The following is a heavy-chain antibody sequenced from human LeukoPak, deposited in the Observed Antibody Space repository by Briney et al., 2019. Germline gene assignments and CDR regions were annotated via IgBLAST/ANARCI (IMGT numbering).Heavy chain of an antibody. CDR2: IYYSGST. Sequence: PSETLSLTCTVSGGSISSSSYYWGWIRQPPGKGLEWIGSIYYSGSTYYNPSLKSRVTISVDTSKNQFSLKLSSVTAADTAVYYCARARNYDFWSGGWFDPWGQGTLVTVSS. CDR3: ARARNYDFWSGGWFDP. V-gene: IGHV4-39*07. D-gene: IGHD3-3*01. J-gene: IGHJ5*02. CDR1: GGSISSSSYY.